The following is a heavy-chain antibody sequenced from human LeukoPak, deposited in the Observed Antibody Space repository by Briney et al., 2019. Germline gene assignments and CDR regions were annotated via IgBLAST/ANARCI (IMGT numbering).Heavy chain of an antibody. V-gene: IGHV4-38-2*02. CDR1: GLSTTRPYY. J-gene: IGHJ5*02. CDR2: TSHSDSP. D-gene: IGHD3-16*01. CDR3: ARDFGETALPNWFDP. Sequence: SETLSLTCSVSGLSTTRPYYWGWIRQPPGKGLEWIGSTSHSDSPYYNPSLESRVTISLDTSKNQFSLKLTSVTAADTAVYYCARDFGETALPNWFDPWGHGTLVIVSS.